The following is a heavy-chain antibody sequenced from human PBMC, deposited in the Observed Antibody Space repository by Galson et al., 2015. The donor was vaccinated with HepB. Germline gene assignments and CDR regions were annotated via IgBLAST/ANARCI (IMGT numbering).Heavy chain of an antibody. D-gene: IGHD5-24*01. CDR1: GFTFSMYG. CDR3: ARALERSRDAYNLDY. V-gene: IGHV3-33*01. J-gene: IGHJ4*02. Sequence: SLRLSCAASGFTFSMYGMHWVRQAPGKGLEWVADVWCDGSDKYYADSVKGRFTISRYNSKNMVYMQMNSLRAEDTAVYFCARALERSRDAYNLDYWGQGTLVNVSS. CDR2: VWCDGSDK.